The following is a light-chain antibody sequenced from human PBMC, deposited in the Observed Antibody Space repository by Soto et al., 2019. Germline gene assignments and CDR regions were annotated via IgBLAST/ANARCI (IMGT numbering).Light chain of an antibody. Sequence: QSVLTQPPSVSGAPGQRVTISCTGSSSNIGAGYDVHWYQQLPGTAPKLLIYGNSNRPSGVPDRFSGSKSGTSASRAITGLQAEDEADYYCQSYDSSVSKEVFGGGTKLTVL. CDR3: QSYDSSVSKEV. CDR1: SSNIGAGYD. J-gene: IGLJ2*01. CDR2: GNS. V-gene: IGLV1-40*01.